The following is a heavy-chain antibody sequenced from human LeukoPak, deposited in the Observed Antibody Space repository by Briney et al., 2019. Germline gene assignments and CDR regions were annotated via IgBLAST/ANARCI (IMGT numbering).Heavy chain of an antibody. CDR2: IYSDNT. J-gene: IGHJ4*02. CDR1: GFTVSSNS. Sequence: GGSLRLSCTVSGFTVSSNSMSRVRQAPGKGLEWVSFIYSDNTHYSDSVKGRFTISRDNSKNTLYLQMNSLRAEDTAVYYCARRAGAYSHPYDYWGQGTLVTVSS. D-gene: IGHD4/OR15-4a*01. V-gene: IGHV3-53*01. CDR3: ARRAGAYSHPYDY.